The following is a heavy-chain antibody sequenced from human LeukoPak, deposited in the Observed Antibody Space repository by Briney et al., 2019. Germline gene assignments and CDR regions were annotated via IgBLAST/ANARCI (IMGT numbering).Heavy chain of an antibody. J-gene: IGHJ4*02. CDR1: GFTFSSYW. D-gene: IGHD6-13*01. CDR3: AGEGSSWYYFDY. V-gene: IGHV3-74*01. CDR2: INSDGSST. Sequence: GGSLRLSCAASGFTFSSYWMHWVRQAPGKGLVWVSRINSDGSSTSYAYSVKGRFTISRDNAKNTLYLQMNSLRAEDTAVYYCAGEGSSWYYFDYWGQGTLVTVSS.